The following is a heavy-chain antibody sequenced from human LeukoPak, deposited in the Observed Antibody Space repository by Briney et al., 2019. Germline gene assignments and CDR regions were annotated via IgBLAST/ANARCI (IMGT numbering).Heavy chain of an antibody. J-gene: IGHJ5*02. CDR2: INHSGST. D-gene: IGHD1-26*01. CDR1: GFTFTNYA. Sequence: GSLRLSCAASGFTFTNYAMSWVRQPPGKGLEWIGEINHSGSTNYNPSLKSRVTISVDTSKNQFSLKLSSVTAADTAVYYCARGSGSGSLNWFDPWGQGTLVTVSS. V-gene: IGHV4-34*01. CDR3: ARGSGSGSLNWFDP.